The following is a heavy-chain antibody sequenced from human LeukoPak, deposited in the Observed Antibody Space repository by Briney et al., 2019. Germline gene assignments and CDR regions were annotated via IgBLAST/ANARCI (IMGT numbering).Heavy chain of an antibody. Sequence: ASVKVSCKASGYILTSYDINWVRQATGQGLEWMGWMNPNSGNTVYAQKFQGRVTMTRNTSISTAYMELSSLRSEDTAVYYCARGKGPERSSGQLLHWGQGTLVTVSS. CDR1: GYILTSYD. CDR3: ARGKGPERSSGQLLH. V-gene: IGHV1-8*01. J-gene: IGHJ4*02. D-gene: IGHD3-22*01. CDR2: MNPNSGNT.